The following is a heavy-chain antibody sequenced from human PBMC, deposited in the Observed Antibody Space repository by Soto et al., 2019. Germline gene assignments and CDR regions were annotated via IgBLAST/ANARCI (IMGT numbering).Heavy chain of an antibody. V-gene: IGHV1-3*01. CDR2: INAGNGNT. CDR3: ASSYSNYALIDYYYYGMDV. Sequence: ASVKVSCKASGYTFTSYAMHWVRQAPGQRLEWMGWINAGNGNTKYSQKFQGRVTITRDTSASTAYMELSSLRSEDAAVYYCASSYSNYALIDYYYYGMDVWGQGTTVTVSS. J-gene: IGHJ6*02. D-gene: IGHD4-4*01. CDR1: GYTFTSYA.